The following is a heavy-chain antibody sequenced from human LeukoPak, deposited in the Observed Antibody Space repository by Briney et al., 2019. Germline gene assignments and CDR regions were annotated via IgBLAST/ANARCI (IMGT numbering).Heavy chain of an antibody. J-gene: IGHJ6*03. CDR3: ARDLFGSSWVYYYMDV. Sequence: GASVEVSCKASGYTFTSYGISWVRQAPGQGLEWMGWISAYNGNTNYAQKLQGRVTMTTDTSTSTAYMELRSLRSDDTAVYYCARDLFGSSWVYYYMDVWGKGTTVTVSS. CDR1: GYTFTSYG. V-gene: IGHV1-18*01. CDR2: ISAYNGNT. D-gene: IGHD6-13*01.